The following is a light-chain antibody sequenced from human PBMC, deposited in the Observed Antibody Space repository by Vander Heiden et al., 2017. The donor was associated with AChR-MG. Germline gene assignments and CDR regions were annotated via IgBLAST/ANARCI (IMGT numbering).Light chain of an antibody. CDR2: GAS. CDR3: QQYNNWPLT. Sequence: EIVMTQSPATLSVSPGERATLSCRASQTVSSNLAWYQQKPGQAPRLVIYGASTRATDIPAGFSGGGSGTEFTLTISSLQSEDFAVYYCQQYNNWPLTFGGGTEVEIK. V-gene: IGKV3-15*01. J-gene: IGKJ4*01. CDR1: QTVSSN.